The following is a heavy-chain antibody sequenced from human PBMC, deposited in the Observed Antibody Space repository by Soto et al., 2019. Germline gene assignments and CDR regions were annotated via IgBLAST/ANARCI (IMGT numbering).Heavy chain of an antibody. D-gene: IGHD2-2*01. CDR3: ARRIRLLYNGFDP. CDR1: VYSFTSYA. CDR2: INADSGNT. J-gene: IGHJ5*02. V-gene: IGHV1-3*01. Sequence: ASGRVCYKASVYSFTSYAMHWVRQAPGQRLEWMGWINADSGNTNYSQKFQGRVTITRDTSISTAYMELSSLRSEDTAVYYCARRIRLLYNGFDPWGRGSLFTVSS.